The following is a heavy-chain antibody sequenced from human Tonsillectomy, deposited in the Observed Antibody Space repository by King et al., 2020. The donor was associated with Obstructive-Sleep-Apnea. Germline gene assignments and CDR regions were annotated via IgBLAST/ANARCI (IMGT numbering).Heavy chain of an antibody. CDR2: ISSNGGST. J-gene: IGHJ3*02. CDR1: GFTFSSYA. D-gene: IGHD1-14*01. CDR3: VKDGSRRLDAFDI. Sequence: VQLVESGGGLVQPGGSLRLSCSASGFTFSSYAMHWVRQAPGKGLEYGSAISSNGGSTYYADSVKGRFTISRDNSKNTLYLQMSSLRAEDTAVYYCVKDGSRRLDAFDIWGQGTMATVSS. V-gene: IGHV3-64D*06.